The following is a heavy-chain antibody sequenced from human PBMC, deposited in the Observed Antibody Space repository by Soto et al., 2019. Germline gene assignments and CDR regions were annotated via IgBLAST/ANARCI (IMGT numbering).Heavy chain of an antibody. J-gene: IGHJ5*02. CDR3: AKDSCIYYDSGGYYHVGWFDP. CDR1: GFTFSSYG. Sequence: GGSLRLSCAASGFTFSSYGMHWVRQAPGKGLEWVAVISYDGSNKYYADSVKDRFTIYRDNSKNTLYLQMNSLRVDDTAVYYCAKDSCIYYDSGGYYHVGWFDPWGQGTLVTV. CDR2: ISYDGSNK. V-gene: IGHV3-30*18. D-gene: IGHD3-22*01.